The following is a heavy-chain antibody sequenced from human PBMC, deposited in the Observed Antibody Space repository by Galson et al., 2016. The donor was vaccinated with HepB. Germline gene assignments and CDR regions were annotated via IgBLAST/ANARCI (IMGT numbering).Heavy chain of an antibody. J-gene: IGHJ4*02. V-gene: IGHV4-39*01. D-gene: IGHD6-19*01. CDR3: ARSSASRNGYFDS. Sequence: WVRQPPGKGLEWIGLIHSSGTSHYDPSLNSRLTMSVETAKNQFSLRLSSVTAADTAVYYCARSSASRNGYFDSWGQGTLVTVSS. CDR2: IHSSGTS.